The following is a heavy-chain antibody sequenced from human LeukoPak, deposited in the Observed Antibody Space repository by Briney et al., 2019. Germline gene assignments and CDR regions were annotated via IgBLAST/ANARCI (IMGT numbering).Heavy chain of an antibody. CDR3: ARCPYRYYDSSGYSNRFDY. Sequence: PGRSLRLSCAASGFTFSSYSMNWVRQAPGKGLEWVSSISSSSSYIYYADSVKGRSTISRDNAKNSLYLQMNSLRAEDTAVYYCARCPYRYYDSSGYSNRFDYWGQGTLVTVSS. D-gene: IGHD3-22*01. CDR1: GFTFSSYS. CDR2: ISSSSSYI. V-gene: IGHV3-21*01. J-gene: IGHJ4*02.